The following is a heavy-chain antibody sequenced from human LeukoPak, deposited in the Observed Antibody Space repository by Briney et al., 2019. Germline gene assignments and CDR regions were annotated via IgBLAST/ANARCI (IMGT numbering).Heavy chain of an antibody. CDR2: ISGSGDNT. D-gene: IGHD1-26*01. V-gene: IGHV3-23*01. CDR3: AKMKGHPLPKYYMDV. CDR1: RFTFSGFA. Sequence: GGSLRLSCAASRFTFSGFAMSWVRRTPGKGLEWVSGISGSGDNTLYADSVKGRFTISRDNSKNTLYLEMNSLRAEDTAIYYCAKMKGHPLPKYYMDVWGQGTTVTVSS. J-gene: IGHJ6*01.